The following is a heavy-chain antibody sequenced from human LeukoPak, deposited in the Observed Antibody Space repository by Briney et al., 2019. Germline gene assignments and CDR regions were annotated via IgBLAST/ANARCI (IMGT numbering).Heavy chain of an antibody. CDR3: VRVLHYGDFDH. V-gene: IGHV3-7*03. D-gene: IGHD4-17*01. J-gene: IGHJ4*02. CDR1: GFTFNIYW. Sequence: GGSLRLSCAASGFTFNIYWMGWVRQAPGKGLEWVADINEDGSEKYYVDSVKGRSNISRDNAKNSLNLQMNSLRAEDNAVYYWVRVLHYGDFDHWGQGTLVTVSS. CDR2: INEDGSEK.